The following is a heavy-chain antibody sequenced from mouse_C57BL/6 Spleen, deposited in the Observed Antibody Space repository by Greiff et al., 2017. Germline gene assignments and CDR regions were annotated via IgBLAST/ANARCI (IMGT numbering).Heavy chain of an antibody. Sequence: VKLQQPGAELVKPGASVKLSCKASGYTFTSYWMHWVKQRPGQGLEWIGMIHPNSGSTNYNEKFKSKATLTVDKSSSTAYMQLSSLTSEDSAVYYCARWDTTVVEGAMDYWGQGTSVTVSS. V-gene: IGHV1-64*01. CDR3: ARWDTTVVEGAMDY. CDR2: IHPNSGST. J-gene: IGHJ4*01. CDR1: GYTFTSYW. D-gene: IGHD1-1*01.